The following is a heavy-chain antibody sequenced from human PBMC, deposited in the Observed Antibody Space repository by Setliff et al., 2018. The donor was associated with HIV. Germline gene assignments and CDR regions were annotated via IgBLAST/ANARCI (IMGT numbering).Heavy chain of an antibody. V-gene: IGHV4-38-2*01. D-gene: IGHD1-26*01. CDR3: ARVPHRVVGTTTLLYHFDY. Sequence: PSETLSLTCAVSGYSISSGYYWAWIRQSPGKGLDCIGSIHHSGTTYYNPSLKSRVTISVDTTTNQVSLQVNSVTAVDTAVYYCARVPHRVVGTTTLLYHFDYWGLGTLVTVSS. CDR1: GYSISSGYY. J-gene: IGHJ4*02. CDR2: IHHSGTT.